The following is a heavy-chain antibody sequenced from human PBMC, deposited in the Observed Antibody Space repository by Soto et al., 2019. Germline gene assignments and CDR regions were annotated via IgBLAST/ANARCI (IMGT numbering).Heavy chain of an antibody. CDR1: GGTFSSYT. CDR3: ARDGSTMFGVFGLYYLDY. J-gene: IGHJ4*02. CDR2: IIPILGIA. V-gene: IGHV1-69*08. D-gene: IGHD3-3*01. Sequence: QVQLVQSGAEVKKPGSSVKVSCKASGGTFSSYTISWVRQAPGQGLEWMGRIIPILGIANYAQKFQGRVTITADKPTSTAYMELSSLRSEDTSVYYCARDGSTMFGVFGLYYLDYWSQGSLVTFSS.